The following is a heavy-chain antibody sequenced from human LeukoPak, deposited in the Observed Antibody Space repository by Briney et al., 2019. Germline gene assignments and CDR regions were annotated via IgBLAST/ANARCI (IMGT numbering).Heavy chain of an antibody. D-gene: IGHD6-19*01. CDR2: TYYRSKWYN. V-gene: IGHV6-1*01. Sequence: SQTLSLTCAISGDSVSSNSAAWNWLRQSPSRGLEWLGRTYYRSKWYNDYAVSVKGRITINPDTSKNQFSLQLNSVTPEDTAVYYCARDGEHNRIAVAGMGFAYWGQGTLVTVSS. J-gene: IGHJ4*02. CDR3: ARDGEHNRIAVAGMGFAY. CDR1: GDSVSSNSAA.